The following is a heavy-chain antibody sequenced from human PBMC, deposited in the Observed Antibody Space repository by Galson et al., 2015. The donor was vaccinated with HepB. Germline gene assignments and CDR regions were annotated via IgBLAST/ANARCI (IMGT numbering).Heavy chain of an antibody. CDR1: GFTFSGSA. V-gene: IGHV3-73*01. Sequence: SLRLSCAASGFTFSGSAIHWVRQTSGKGLEWVGRIRSNASNYATAYTASLKGRFTISRDDSRNTAYLHMRSLRTEDTAVYYCTSLADLSGYSSSWGQGTLVTVSS. J-gene: IGHJ4*02. CDR3: TSLADLSGYSSS. D-gene: IGHD6-13*01. CDR2: IRSNASNYAT.